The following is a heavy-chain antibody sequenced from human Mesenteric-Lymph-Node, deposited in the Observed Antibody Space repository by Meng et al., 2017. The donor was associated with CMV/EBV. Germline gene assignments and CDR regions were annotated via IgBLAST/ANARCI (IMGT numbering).Heavy chain of an antibody. D-gene: IGHD2/OR15-2a*01. V-gene: IGHV4-59*01. Sequence: ESLKISCAASGFTFSSYSMNWVRQAPGKGLEWIGYIYYTGRTNYNPSLNSRVTISVDTAKNQFSLKLTSVTAADTAVYYCARVGEYCTSTNCFGGKLYYYYYGMDVWGQGTTVTVSS. J-gene: IGHJ6*02. CDR3: ARVGEYCTSTNCFGGKLYYYYYGMDV. CDR1: GFTFSSYS. CDR2: IYYTGRT.